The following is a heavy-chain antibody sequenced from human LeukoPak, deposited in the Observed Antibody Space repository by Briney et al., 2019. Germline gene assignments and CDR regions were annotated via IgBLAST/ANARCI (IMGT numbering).Heavy chain of an antibody. Sequence: SETLSLTCAVYGGSFSGYYWSWIRQPPGEGLEWIGEINHSGSTNYNPSLRSRVTISVDTSKNQFSLKLSSVTAADTAVYYCARAVMVAVAGGRFDYWGQGTLVTVSS. CDR2: INHSGST. V-gene: IGHV4-34*01. D-gene: IGHD6-19*01. CDR3: ARAVMVAVAGGRFDY. CDR1: GGSFSGYY. J-gene: IGHJ4*02.